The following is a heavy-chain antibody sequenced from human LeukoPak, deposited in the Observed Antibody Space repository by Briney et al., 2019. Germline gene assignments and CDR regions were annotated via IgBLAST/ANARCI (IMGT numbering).Heavy chain of an antibody. CDR1: GYTFTSYD. D-gene: IGHD3-16*01. J-gene: IGHJ6*02. V-gene: IGHV1-8*01. Sequence: ASVKVSCKASGYTFTSYDINWVRQATGQGLAWMGWMNPNSGNTGYAQKFQGRVTMTRNTSISTAYMELSSLRSEDTAVYYCARGHGWGYYYYGMDVWGQGTTVTVSS. CDR2: MNPNSGNT. CDR3: ARGHGWGYYYYGMDV.